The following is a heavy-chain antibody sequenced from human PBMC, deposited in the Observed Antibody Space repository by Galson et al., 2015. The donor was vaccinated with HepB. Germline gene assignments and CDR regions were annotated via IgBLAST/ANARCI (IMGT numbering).Heavy chain of an antibody. V-gene: IGHV4-39*01. J-gene: IGHJ3*02. D-gene: IGHD5-18*01. Sequence: LSLTCTVSGGSISNSHHYWGWVRQPPGKGLEWIGSIYFSGITYYYPSLKSRVTISVDTSKNQFSLKLSSVTAADTAVYYCARQRGYMYFRDAFDIWGQGTMVSISS. CDR2: IYFSGIT. CDR1: GGSISNSHHY. CDR3: ARQRGYMYFRDAFDI.